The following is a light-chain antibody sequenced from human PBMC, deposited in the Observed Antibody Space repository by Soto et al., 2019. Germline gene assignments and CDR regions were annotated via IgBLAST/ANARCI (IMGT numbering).Light chain of an antibody. Sequence: EIVLTQSPATLSLSPGDRATLSCGASQSVSNYLAWYQQKPGQAPRLLIYGASTRATGFPARFSGSGSGTEFTLTINSLQSEDFAVYHCQQYGDSPLTFGGGTKVDIK. CDR3: QQYGDSPLT. J-gene: IGKJ4*01. CDR1: QSVSNY. CDR2: GAS. V-gene: IGKV3-15*01.